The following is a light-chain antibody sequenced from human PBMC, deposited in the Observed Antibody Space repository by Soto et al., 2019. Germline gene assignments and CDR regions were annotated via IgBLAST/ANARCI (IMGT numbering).Light chain of an antibody. V-gene: IGKV3-15*01. CDR3: QQANSFPLT. CDR1: QSVSSN. Sequence: EKVMTQSPATLSASPGERATLSCRASQSVSSNLAWYHQKPGQAPRLLIYGASTRATGIPARFSGSGYGTEFTLTISSLQSEDFATYYCQQANSFPLTFGGGTKVEIK. CDR2: GAS. J-gene: IGKJ4*01.